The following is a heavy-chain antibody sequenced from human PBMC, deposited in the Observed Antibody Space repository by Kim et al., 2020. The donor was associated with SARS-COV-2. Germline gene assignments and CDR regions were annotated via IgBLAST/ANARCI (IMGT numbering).Heavy chain of an antibody. CDR2: ISYDGSNK. Sequence: GGSLRLSCAASGFTFSSYAMHGVRQAPGKGLEWVAVISYDGSNKYYADSVKGRFTISRDNSKNTLYLQMNSLRAEDTAVYYCARAQSGSYWGSFDYWGQG. V-gene: IGHV3-30-3*01. CDR3: ARAQSGSYWGSFDY. D-gene: IGHD1-26*01. CDR1: GFTFSSYA. J-gene: IGHJ4*02.